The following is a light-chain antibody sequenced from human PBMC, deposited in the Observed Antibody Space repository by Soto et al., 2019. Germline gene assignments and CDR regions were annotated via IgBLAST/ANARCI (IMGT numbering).Light chain of an antibody. CDR3: CLHVGLSAV. V-gene: IGLV2-11*01. CDR1: SSYVCGYNY. Sequence: QSALTQPRPVSGSPGHAVTISCTGTSSYVCGYNYVSLYQQHPGKATKLMIYDVTTRPSWVPDRFSGSKSGNTVSLTISGLQAEDEVDYYCCLHVGLSAVFGTGTKVTV. J-gene: IGLJ1*01. CDR2: DVT.